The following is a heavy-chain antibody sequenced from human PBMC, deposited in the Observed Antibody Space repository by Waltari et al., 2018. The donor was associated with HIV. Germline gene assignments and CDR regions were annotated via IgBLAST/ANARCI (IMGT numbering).Heavy chain of an antibody. CDR3: ARDSIASSGRIDP. J-gene: IGHJ5*02. CDR1: GYTITNYV. D-gene: IGHD6-13*01. Sequence: QVQLVQSGAEVKKPGASVKVSCKASGYTITNYVMHWVRQAPGQSLEWMGWINGGNGNTKYSQKFHGRVTITRDTSASTGYMELNSLTSEDTAVYYWARDSIASSGRIDPWGQGTLVTVSS. V-gene: IGHV1-3*01. CDR2: INGGNGNT.